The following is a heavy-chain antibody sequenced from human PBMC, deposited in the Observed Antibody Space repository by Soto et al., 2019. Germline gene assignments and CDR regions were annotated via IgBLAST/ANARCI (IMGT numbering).Heavy chain of an antibody. J-gene: IGHJ6*02. CDR1: GGSISSGGYY. Sequence: SGTLSLTCTVSGGSISSGGYYLSWIPQHPGKGPEWIGDIYYNGSTHHKTSPKNRVTISVDPSKNTFSPKPSSVTAADTAVYYCVRFMFRGVIRVYYYYYYGMDVWGQGTTVTVSS. V-gene: IGHV4-31*10. CDR3: VRFMFRGVIRVYYYYYYGMDV. D-gene: IGHD3-10*01. CDR2: IYYNGST.